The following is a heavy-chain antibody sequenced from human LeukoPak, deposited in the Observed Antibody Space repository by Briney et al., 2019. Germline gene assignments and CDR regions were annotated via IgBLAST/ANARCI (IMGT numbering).Heavy chain of an antibody. Sequence: SETLSLTCTVSGGSISSGGYYWSWIRQHPGKGLEWIGYIYYSGSTYYNPSLKSRVTISVDTSKNPFSLRLSSVTAADTAVYYCARDGYGDRYFDYWGQGTLVTVSS. CDR1: GGSISSGGYY. CDR3: ARDGYGDRYFDY. V-gene: IGHV4-31*03. J-gene: IGHJ4*02. CDR2: IYYSGST. D-gene: IGHD4-17*01.